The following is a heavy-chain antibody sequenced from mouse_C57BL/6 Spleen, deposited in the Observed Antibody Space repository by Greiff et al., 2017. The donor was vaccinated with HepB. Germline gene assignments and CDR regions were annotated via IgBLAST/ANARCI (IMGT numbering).Heavy chain of an antibody. D-gene: IGHD1-1*01. J-gene: IGHJ4*01. Sequence: QVHVKQSGAELVRPGASVKLSCKASGYTFTDYYINWVKQRPGQGLEWIARIYPGSGNTYYNEKFKGKATLTAEKSSSTAYMQLSSLTSEDSAVYFCARSLLLRGAMDYWGQGTSVTVSS. V-gene: IGHV1-76*01. CDR3: ARSLLLRGAMDY. CDR1: GYTFTDYY. CDR2: IYPGSGNT.